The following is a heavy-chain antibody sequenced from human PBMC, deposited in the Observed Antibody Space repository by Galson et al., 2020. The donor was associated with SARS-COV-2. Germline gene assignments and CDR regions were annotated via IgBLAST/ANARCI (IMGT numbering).Heavy chain of an antibody. Sequence: ASVKVSCKASGFSFSNYGISWVRQAPGQGLEWMGWIISYNGNRKAAQKFQGRVTMTIDTSARTAYMELRSLRSDDTAVYYCAGTSGESFNIWGQGTLVTVSS. CDR3: AGTSGESFNI. J-gene: IGHJ3*02. V-gene: IGHV1-18*01. CDR1: GFSFSNYG. CDR2: IISYNGNR. D-gene: IGHD3-10*01.